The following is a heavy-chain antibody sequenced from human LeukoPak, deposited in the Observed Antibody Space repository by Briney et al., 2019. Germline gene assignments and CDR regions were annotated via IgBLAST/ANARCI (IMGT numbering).Heavy chain of an antibody. D-gene: IGHD3-22*01. V-gene: IGHV1-69*01. CDR3: ARAYYYDSSGYPFDY. Sequence: GASVKVSCKASGGTFSSYAISWVRQAPGQGLEWMGGIIPIFGTANYAQKFQGRVTITADESTSTAYMELSSLRSEDTAVYYCARAYYYDSSGYPFDYWGQGTLVTVSS. CDR2: IIPIFGTA. CDR1: GGTFSSYA. J-gene: IGHJ4*02.